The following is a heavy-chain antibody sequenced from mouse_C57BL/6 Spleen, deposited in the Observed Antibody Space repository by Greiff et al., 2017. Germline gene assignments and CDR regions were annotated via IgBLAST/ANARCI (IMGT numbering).Heavy chain of an antibody. CDR1: GYTFTSYW. CDR3: ARGHYYGSSPAWFAY. CDR2: IDPSDSYT. J-gene: IGHJ3*01. D-gene: IGHD1-1*01. Sequence: VQLQQSGAELVRPGTSVKLSCKASGYTFTSYWMHWVKQRPGQGLEWIGVIDPSDSYTNYNQKFKGKATLTVDTSSSTAYMQLSSLTSEDSAVYYCARGHYYGSSPAWFAYWGQGTLVTVSA. V-gene: IGHV1-59*01.